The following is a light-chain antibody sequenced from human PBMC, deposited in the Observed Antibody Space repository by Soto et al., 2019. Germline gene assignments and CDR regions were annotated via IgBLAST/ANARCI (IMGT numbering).Light chain of an antibody. Sequence: DIVMPQSPVSLPVTPGEPAFISCMSSQSLLLSDGYSSLDWYRQKSGQSPQLLIHLGSIRASGVPDWFSGSSSGKDFTVKSSRVRDEDVGVYFCKQARQAPPTFGGGTKVELK. CDR3: KQARQAPPT. CDR1: QSLLLSDGYSS. J-gene: IGKJ4*01. CDR2: LGS. V-gene: IGKV2-28*01.